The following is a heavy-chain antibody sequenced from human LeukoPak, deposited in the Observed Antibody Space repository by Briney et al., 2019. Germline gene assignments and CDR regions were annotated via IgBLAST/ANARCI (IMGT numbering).Heavy chain of an antibody. Sequence: SETLSLTCTVSGGSISSYYWSWIRQPPGKGLEWIGYIYYSGSTNYNPSLKSRVTISVDTSKNQFSLKLSSVTAADTAVYYCARAQAYDSSGYYWGALGYWGQGTLVTVSS. CDR1: GGSISSYY. CDR2: IYYSGST. CDR3: ARAQAYDSSGYYWGALGY. J-gene: IGHJ4*02. D-gene: IGHD3-22*01. V-gene: IGHV4-59*01.